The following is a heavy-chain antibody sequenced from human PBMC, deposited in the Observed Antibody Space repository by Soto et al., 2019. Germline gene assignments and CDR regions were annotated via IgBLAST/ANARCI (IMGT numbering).Heavy chain of an antibody. V-gene: IGHV3-33*01. CDR1: GFTFSSYG. CDR2: IWYDGSNK. CDR3: GTIFGLVIDGEVG. J-gene: IGHJ4*02. D-gene: IGHD3-3*01. Sequence: QVQLVESGGGVVQPGRSLRLSCAASGFTFSSYGMHWVRQAPGKGLEWVAVIWYDGSNKYYADSVKGRFTISRDNSKNTLYLQMNRLRAEDTAVYYCGTIFGLVIDGEVGWGQGTLVTVSS.